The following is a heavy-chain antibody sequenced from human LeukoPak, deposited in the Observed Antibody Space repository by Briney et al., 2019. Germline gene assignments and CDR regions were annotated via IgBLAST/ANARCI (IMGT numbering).Heavy chain of an antibody. CDR2: IKQDGSEK. D-gene: IGHD5-24*01. CDR1: GFTFSSYW. V-gene: IGHV3-7*05. Sequence: GGSLRLSCAASGFTFSSYWMNWVRQAPGKGLEWVGNIKQDGSEKRYADSVRGRFSISRDNAQTSLYLQMNSLRAEDTAVYYCARASDPWLQLTWGQGTLVTVSS. J-gene: IGHJ5*02. CDR3: ARASDPWLQLT.